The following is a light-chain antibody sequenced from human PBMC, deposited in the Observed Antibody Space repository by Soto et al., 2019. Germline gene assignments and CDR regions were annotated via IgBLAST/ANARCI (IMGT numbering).Light chain of an antibody. CDR2: EVS. CDR3: SSYTSSSTLDV. CDR1: SSDVGSYDY. Sequence: QSALTQPASVSGSPGQSITISCTGTSSDVGSYDYVSWYQQHPGKAPKLMIYEVSNRPSGVSNHFSGSKSGNTASLTISGLQAEDEADYYCSSYTSSSTLDVFGTGTKLTVL. V-gene: IGLV2-14*01. J-gene: IGLJ1*01.